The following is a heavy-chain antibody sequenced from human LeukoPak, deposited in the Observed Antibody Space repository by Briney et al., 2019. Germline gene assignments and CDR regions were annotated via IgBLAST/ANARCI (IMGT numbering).Heavy chain of an antibody. CDR3: TRPRSDTTGGYYYFMDV. V-gene: IGHV3-73*01. Sequence: EGSLRLSCAASDFTFSDSAIHWVRQAPGKGLEWVGRIRSKANGYATSYGASAKGRLTISRDDSKNTADLQMSDLRTEDTAVYYCTRPRSDTTGGYYYFMDVWGKGTTVIVSS. CDR1: DFTFSDSA. CDR2: IRSKANGYAT. D-gene: IGHD1-1*01. J-gene: IGHJ6*03.